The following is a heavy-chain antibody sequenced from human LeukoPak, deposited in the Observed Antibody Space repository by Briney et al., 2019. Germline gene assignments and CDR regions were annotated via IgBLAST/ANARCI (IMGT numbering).Heavy chain of an antibody. V-gene: IGHV3-7*01. CDR3: ARETEPLDYGDSTNLDY. Sequence: GGSLRLPCAASGFTFSSYWMNWVRQAPGKGLEWVANIRQDGSEKYYVDSVKGRFTISRDNAKNSVYLQMNSLRADDTAVYYCARETEPLDYGDSTNLDYWGQGTLVTVSS. D-gene: IGHD4/OR15-4a*01. CDR1: GFTFSSYW. CDR2: IRQDGSEK. J-gene: IGHJ4*02.